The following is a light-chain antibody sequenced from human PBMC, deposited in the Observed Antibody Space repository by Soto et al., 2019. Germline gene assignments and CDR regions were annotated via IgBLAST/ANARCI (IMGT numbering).Light chain of an antibody. CDR3: QQSYSNTQT. Sequence: DIQMTQSPSSLSASLGDRVNITCRASQSISTYLNWYQQKPGKAPKLLILVASTLPSGVPSRFSGSGSGTDFTLTISSLQPEDFATYYCQQSYSNTQTFGQGTKVDIK. J-gene: IGKJ1*01. V-gene: IGKV1-39*01. CDR1: QSISTY. CDR2: VAS.